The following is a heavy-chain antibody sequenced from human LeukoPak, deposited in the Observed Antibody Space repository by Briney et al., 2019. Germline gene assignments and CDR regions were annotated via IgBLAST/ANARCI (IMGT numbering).Heavy chain of an antibody. CDR1: GFTFSPSW. J-gene: IGHJ3*02. CDR2: INEDGGVK. Sequence: GGSLRLSCAASGFTFSPSWMTWVRQAPGKELEWVGNINEDGGVKNYVDSLKGRFTTSRDNAKNSLYLQMHSLRADDAAVYYCARDSGYNAFDIWGQGTMVTVSS. V-gene: IGHV3-7*01. D-gene: IGHD5-18*01. CDR3: ARDSGYNAFDI.